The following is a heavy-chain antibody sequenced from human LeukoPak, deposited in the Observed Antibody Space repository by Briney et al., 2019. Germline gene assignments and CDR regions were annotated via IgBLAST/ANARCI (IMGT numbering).Heavy chain of an antibody. J-gene: IGHJ4*02. V-gene: IGHV3-48*01. CDR2: ISSSSSTI. D-gene: IGHD2-15*01. Sequence: GGSLRLSCAASGFIFRNYAMNWVRQAPGKGLEWVSYISSSSSTIYYADSVKGRFTISRDNAKNSLYLQMNSLRAEGTAVYYCARDSCSGGSCYSVDYWGQGTLVTVSS. CDR3: ARDSCSGGSCYSVDY. CDR1: GFIFRNYA.